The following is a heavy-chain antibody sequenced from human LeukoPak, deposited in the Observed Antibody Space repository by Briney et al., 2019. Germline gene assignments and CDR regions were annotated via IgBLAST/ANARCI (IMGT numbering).Heavy chain of an antibody. CDR2: IIPIFGTA. V-gene: IGHV1-69*05. CDR3: TMAIVRYDAFDI. CDR1: GGTFSSYA. J-gene: IGHJ3*02. D-gene: IGHD1-26*01. Sequence: GASVKVSCKASGGTFSSYAISWVRQAPGQGLEWMGGIIPIFGTANYAQKFQGRVTITTDESRSTAYMELSSLRSEDTAVYYCTMAIVRYDAFDIWGQGTMVTVSS.